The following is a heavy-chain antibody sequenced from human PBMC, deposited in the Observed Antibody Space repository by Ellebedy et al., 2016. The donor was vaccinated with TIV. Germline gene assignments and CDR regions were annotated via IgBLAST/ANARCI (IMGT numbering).Heavy chain of an antibody. CDR3: ARREGSGAGDNWFDP. J-gene: IGHJ5*02. Sequence: SETLSLTCAVYGGSLNSYYWSWIRQTPGKGLEWIGEINDWGTTNYNPSLKSRVTISVDTSKNQFSLKLTSVTAADTAVYYCARREGSGAGDNWFDPWGQGTLVTVSS. CDR2: INDWGTT. CDR1: GGSLNSYY. D-gene: IGHD3-10*01. V-gene: IGHV4-34*01.